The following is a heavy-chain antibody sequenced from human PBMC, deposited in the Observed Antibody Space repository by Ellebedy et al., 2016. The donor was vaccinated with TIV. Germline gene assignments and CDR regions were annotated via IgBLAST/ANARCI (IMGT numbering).Heavy chain of an antibody. CDR2: ISDDGRKD. Sequence: PGGSLRLSCSASGFTYNQYGMHWVRKAPGKGLEWVAVISDDGRKDYYSESAKGRLTISRDNSKNTLLLLMNSRRSEDTAMYYCARDKVGRYYGSGSYTDHWGQGTLVVVSS. J-gene: IGHJ4*02. V-gene: IGHV3-30*03. CDR3: ARDKVGRYYGSGSYTDH. CDR1: GFTYNQYG. D-gene: IGHD3-10*01.